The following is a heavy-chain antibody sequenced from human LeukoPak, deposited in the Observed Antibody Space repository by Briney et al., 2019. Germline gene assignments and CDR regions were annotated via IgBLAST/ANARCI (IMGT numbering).Heavy chain of an antibody. Sequence: GGSLRLSCAASGFTFSSYAMHWVRQAPGKGLEWVAVISYDGSNKYYADSVKGRFTISRDNSKNTLYLQMNSLRAEDTAVYYCARSSYSYGPIGYYYYMDVWGKGTTVTVSS. V-gene: IGHV3-30*04. CDR1: GFTFSSYA. CDR2: ISYDGSNK. CDR3: ARSSYSYGPIGYYYYMDV. J-gene: IGHJ6*03. D-gene: IGHD5-18*01.